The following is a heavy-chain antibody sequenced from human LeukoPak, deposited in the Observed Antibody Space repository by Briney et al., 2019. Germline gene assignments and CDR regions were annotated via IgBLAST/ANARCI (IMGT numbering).Heavy chain of an antibody. CDR1: GFTFSSYA. J-gene: IGHJ6*02. CDR3: ASGDSGSYYYYGMEV. V-gene: IGHV3-30-3*01. Sequence: GRSLRLSCAASGFTFSSYAMHWVRQAPGKGLEWVAVISYDGSNKYYADSVKGRFTISRDNSKNTLYLQMNSLRAEDTAVYYCASGDSGSYYYYGMEVWGQGTTVTVSS. D-gene: IGHD1-26*01. CDR2: ISYDGSNK.